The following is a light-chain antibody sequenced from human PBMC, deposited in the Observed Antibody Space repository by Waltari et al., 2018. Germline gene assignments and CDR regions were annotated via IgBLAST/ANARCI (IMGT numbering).Light chain of an antibody. J-gene: IGLJ3*02. CDR2: LNGDGSH. CDR1: GGHINYA. V-gene: IGLV4-69*01. Sequence: QFVVTQSPSASASLGASVRLTCTLSGGHINYAIAWHQQRPEKGLRFLIKLNGDGSHTKGDGIPARFSASSSGSDYYLTISSLQSEDEADYYCQTWATGGVFGGGTKLTVL. CDR3: QTWATGGV.